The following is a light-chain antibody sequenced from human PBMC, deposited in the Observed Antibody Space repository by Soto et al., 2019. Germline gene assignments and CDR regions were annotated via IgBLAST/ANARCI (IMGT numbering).Light chain of an antibody. Sequence: EIVLTQSPGTLSLSPGERATLSCRASQSVTSDYLAWYQQKAGQAPRLLIYGASSRATGIPDRFSGSGSGTDFTLTISILEPEDFAVYYCQQYATSPRTFGQGTKVEIK. J-gene: IGKJ1*01. CDR1: QSVTSDY. V-gene: IGKV3-20*01. CDR3: QQYATSPRT. CDR2: GAS.